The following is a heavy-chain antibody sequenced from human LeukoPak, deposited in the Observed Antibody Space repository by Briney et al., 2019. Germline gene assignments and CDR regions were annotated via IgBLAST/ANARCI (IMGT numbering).Heavy chain of an antibody. CDR3: ARGEITIDAFDI. V-gene: IGHV4-39*01. CDR2: IYYSGST. D-gene: IGHD3-3*01. Sequence: PSETLSLTCTVSGGSISSSSYYWGWIRQPPGRGLEWIGSIYYSGSTYYNPSLKSRVTISVDTSKNQFSLKLSSVTAADTAVYYCARGEITIDAFDIWGQGTMVTVSS. J-gene: IGHJ3*02. CDR1: GGSISSSSYY.